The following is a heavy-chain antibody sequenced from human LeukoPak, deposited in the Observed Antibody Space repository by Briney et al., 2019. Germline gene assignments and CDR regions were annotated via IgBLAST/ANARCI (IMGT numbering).Heavy chain of an antibody. CDR3: ARGTAVAGIPNMDV. CDR2: INHSGST. J-gene: IGHJ6*03. CDR1: GGSFSGYY. D-gene: IGHD6-19*01. Sequence: SETLSLTCAVYGGSFSGYYWSWIRQPPGKGREWIGEINHSGSTNYNPSLKSRVTISVDRSKDQFSLKLTSATAADTAVYYCARGTAVAGIPNMDVWGKGTPVTVSS. V-gene: IGHV4-34*01.